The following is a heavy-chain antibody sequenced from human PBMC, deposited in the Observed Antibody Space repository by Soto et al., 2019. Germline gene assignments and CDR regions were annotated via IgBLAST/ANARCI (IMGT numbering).Heavy chain of an antibody. CDR3: ARGNVVAIVY. D-gene: IGHD2-21*01. J-gene: IGHJ4*02. CDR2: IYHSRST. CDR1: GGSISSGGYS. V-gene: IGHV4-30-2*01. Sequence: QLQLQESGSGLVKPSQTLSLTCAVSGGSISSGGYSWSWIRQPPGKGLEWIGYIYHSRSTHYNPSRXRRAXLXLDTPKNQLSLKLSSVTAADTAVYYCARGNVVAIVYWGQGTLVTVSS.